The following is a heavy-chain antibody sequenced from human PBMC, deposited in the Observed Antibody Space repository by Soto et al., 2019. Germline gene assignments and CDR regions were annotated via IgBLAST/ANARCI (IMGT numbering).Heavy chain of an antibody. D-gene: IGHD4-4*01. CDR2: INPSRGST. V-gene: IGHV1-46*01. J-gene: IGHJ5*02. CDR3: AGGVLQRFDP. Sequence: QVRLVQSGAEVKKPGASVKVSCKASGYTFTSYYMHWVRQAPGKGLEWMGIINPSRGSTSYAQKFQGRVTMTRDTSTSTVYMELSSLRSEDTAVYYCAGGVLQRFDPWGQGTLVTVSS. CDR1: GYTFTSYY.